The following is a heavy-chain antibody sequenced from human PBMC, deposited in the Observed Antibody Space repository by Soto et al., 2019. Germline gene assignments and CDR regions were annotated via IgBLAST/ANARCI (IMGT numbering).Heavy chain of an antibody. CDR1: EGTFNSYA. V-gene: IGHV1-69*01. CDR2: IIPYYNTL. Sequence: QAQVVQSGAEVRKPGSSVKLSCKASEGTFNSYAIAWVRQAPGQGLEWMGGIIPYYNTLNYAQKFQDRVTSTADDSTNTVYMELSSLRSDDTALYFCASGASRWYPYFFDSWAQGTLVTVSS. CDR3: ASGASRWYPYFFDS. D-gene: IGHD6-13*01. J-gene: IGHJ4*02.